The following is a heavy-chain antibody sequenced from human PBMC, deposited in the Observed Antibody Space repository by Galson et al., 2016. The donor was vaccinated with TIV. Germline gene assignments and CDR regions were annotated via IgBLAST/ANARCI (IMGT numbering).Heavy chain of an antibody. V-gene: IGHV1-69*13. J-gene: IGHJ6*02. CDR3: AKDRNTAMDTYHYYYGMDV. Sequence: SVKVSCKASGDTFSAYPFNWVRQAPGQGLEWVGGFIPLFGTANYAQKFQGRVTITADESTSTLYMEVSSLRSEDTAVYYCAKDRNTAMDTYHYYYGMDVWGQGNPGHRLL. D-gene: IGHD5-18*01. CDR1: GDTFSAYP. CDR2: FIPLFGTA.